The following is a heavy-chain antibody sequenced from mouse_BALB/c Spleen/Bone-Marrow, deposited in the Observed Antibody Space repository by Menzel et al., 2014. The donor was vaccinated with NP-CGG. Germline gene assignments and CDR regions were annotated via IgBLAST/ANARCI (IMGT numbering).Heavy chain of an antibody. D-gene: IGHD2-1*01. V-gene: IGHV3-8*02. J-gene: IGHJ3*01. CDR3: VRSGYYGSYPASY. CDR2: INYSGST. Sequence: VQLQQSGPSLVKPSQTLSLTCSVTGDSITNGYWNWIRKFPGNKLEYMAYINYSGSTYYNPSLKSRISITRDTSKNQFFLQLNSVTTEDTATYYCVRSGYYGSYPASYWGQGTLVTVSA. CDR1: GDSITNGY.